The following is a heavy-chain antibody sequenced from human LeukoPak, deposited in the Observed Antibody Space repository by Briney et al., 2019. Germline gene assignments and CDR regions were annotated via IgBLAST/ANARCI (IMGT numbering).Heavy chain of an antibody. J-gene: IGHJ4*02. CDR1: GFTFDDYA. V-gene: IGHV3-9*01. D-gene: IGHD2-21*02. CDR2: ISWNSGSI. Sequence: GRSLRLSCAASGFTFDDYAMHWVRQAPGKGLEWVSGISWNSGSIGYADSVKGRFTISRDNAKNSLYLQMNSLRAEDTAVYYCARARVVTKWIDYWGQGTLVTVSS. CDR3: ARARVVTKWIDY.